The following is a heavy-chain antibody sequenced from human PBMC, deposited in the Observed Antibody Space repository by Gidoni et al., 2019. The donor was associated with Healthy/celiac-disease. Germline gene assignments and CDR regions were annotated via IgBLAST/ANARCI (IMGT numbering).Heavy chain of an antibody. CDR1: GFTFSSYG. Sequence: QVQLVESGGGVVQPGRSLRPACAASGFTFSSYGMPWVRQSPGKGLEWVAVIWYDGSNKYYADSVKGRFTISRDNSKNTLYLQMNSLRAEDTAVYYCARDILDYWGQGTLVTVSS. D-gene: IGHD2-2*02. J-gene: IGHJ4*02. CDR2: IWYDGSNK. V-gene: IGHV3-33*01. CDR3: ARDILDY.